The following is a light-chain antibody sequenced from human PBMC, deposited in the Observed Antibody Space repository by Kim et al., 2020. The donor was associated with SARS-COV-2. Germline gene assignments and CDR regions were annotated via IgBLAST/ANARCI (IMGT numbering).Light chain of an antibody. CDR1: QFINTY. CDR2: TAS. V-gene: IGKV1-39*01. CDR3: QQTYSAPYT. J-gene: IGKJ2*01. Sequence: SASVGDRLTITCRSSQFINTYLNWYQQEPGKAPRLLIYTASSLQRGVPSRFSGSGSGPDFTLTITSLQPEDFATYYGQQTYSAPYTFGQGTKLEIK.